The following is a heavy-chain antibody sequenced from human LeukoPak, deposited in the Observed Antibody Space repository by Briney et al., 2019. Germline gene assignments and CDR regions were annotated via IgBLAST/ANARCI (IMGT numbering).Heavy chain of an antibody. J-gene: IGHJ6*02. CDR1: GGTFSSYA. CDR2: ISAYNGNT. V-gene: IGHV1-18*01. D-gene: IGHD2-2*01. Sequence: ASVKVSCKASGGTFSSYAISWVRQAPGQGLEWMGWISAYNGNTNYAQKLQGRVTMTTDTSTSTAYMELRSLRSDDTAVYYCARLIPAAMNYGMDVWGQGTTVTVSS. CDR3: ARLIPAAMNYGMDV.